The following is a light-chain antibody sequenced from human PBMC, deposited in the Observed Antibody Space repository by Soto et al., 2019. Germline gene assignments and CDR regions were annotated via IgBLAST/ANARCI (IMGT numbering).Light chain of an antibody. V-gene: IGLV2-14*01. CDR3: SSYTSSSTYVV. J-gene: IGLJ2*01. CDR1: SSDVGGYNY. CDR2: DVS. Sequence: QSALTQPASVSGSPGQSITISCTGTSSDVGGYNYVSWYQQHPGKAPKLMIYDVSNRPSGVSNRFSGSESGNTASLTISGLQAEDEADYYCSSYTSSSTYVVFGGGTKLTVL.